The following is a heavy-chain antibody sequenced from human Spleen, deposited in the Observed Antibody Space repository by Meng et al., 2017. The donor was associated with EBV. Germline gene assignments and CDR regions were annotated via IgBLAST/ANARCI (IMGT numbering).Heavy chain of an antibody. Sequence: LRDAWPGLVNPSESLFLTFTVSGGSISSSCFYWGWIRQPPGKGLEWIVSIYYSGSTYYNPSLKSRVTISVDTSKNQFSLKLSSVTAADTAVYYCARFNREGAGRFDYWGHGTLVTVSS. V-gene: IGHV4-39*07. CDR3: ARFNREGAGRFDY. CDR2: IYYSGST. CDR1: GGSISSSCFY. D-gene: IGHD5-24*01. J-gene: IGHJ4*01.